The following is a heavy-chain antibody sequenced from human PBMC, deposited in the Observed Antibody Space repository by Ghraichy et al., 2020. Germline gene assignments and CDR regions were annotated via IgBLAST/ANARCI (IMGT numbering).Heavy chain of an antibody. V-gene: IGHV3-21*01. CDR3: ARDTLIAVAGLDY. Sequence: LSLTCAASGFTFSSYSMNWVRQAPGKGLEWVSSISSSSSYIYYADSVKGRFTISRDNAKNSLYLQMNSLRAEDTAVYYCARDTLIAVAGLDYWGQGTLVTVSS. CDR2: ISSSSSYI. J-gene: IGHJ4*02. D-gene: IGHD6-19*01. CDR1: GFTFSSYS.